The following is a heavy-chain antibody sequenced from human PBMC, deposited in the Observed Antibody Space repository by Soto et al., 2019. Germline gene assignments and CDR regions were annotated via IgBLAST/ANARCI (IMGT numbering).Heavy chain of an antibody. V-gene: IGHV3-66*01. J-gene: IGHJ6*03. CDR2: IYSGGST. Sequence: EVQLVESGGGLVQPGGSLRLSCAASGFTVSSNYMSWVRQAPGKGLEWVSVIYSGGSTYYADSVKGRFTISRDNSKNTLYLQMNSLRAEDTAVYYCAIDRQAYYYYYYMDVWGKGTTVTVSS. CDR3: AIDRQAYYYYYYMDV. CDR1: GFTVSSNY.